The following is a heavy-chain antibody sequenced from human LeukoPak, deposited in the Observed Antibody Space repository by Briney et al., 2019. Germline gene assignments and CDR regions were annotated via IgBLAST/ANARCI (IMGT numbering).Heavy chain of an antibody. Sequence: SETLSLTCAVYGGSFSGYYWSWIRQPAGKGLEWIGRIYTSGSTNYNPSLKSRVTMSVDTSKNQFSLKLSSVTAADTAVYYSARTDARTYYDILTGPLGLDIWGQGTMVTVSS. CDR1: GGSFSGYY. D-gene: IGHD3-9*01. J-gene: IGHJ3*02. CDR3: ARTDARTYYDILTGPLGLDI. CDR2: IYTSGST. V-gene: IGHV4-59*10.